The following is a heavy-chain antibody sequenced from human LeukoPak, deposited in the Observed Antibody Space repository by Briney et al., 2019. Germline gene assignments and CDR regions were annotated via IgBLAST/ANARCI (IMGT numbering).Heavy chain of an antibody. CDR3: ARGAPGSLELPPLDH. V-gene: IGHV4-31*03. CDR2: IYYSGST. CDR1: GASISSGGYY. D-gene: IGHD1-7*01. J-gene: IGHJ4*02. Sequence: PSQTLSLTCSVSGASISSGGYYWTWIRPLPGKGLEWIGFIYYSGSTHYNPSLKSRISMSVDTSKNQFSLRLRSVTAADTALYYCARGAPGSLELPPLDHWGQGTLATVSS.